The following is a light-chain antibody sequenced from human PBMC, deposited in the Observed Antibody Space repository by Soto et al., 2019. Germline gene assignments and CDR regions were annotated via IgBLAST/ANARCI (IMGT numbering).Light chain of an antibody. CDR3: SSYTRSSSLV. J-gene: IGLJ1*01. CDR2: EVS. Sequence: QSALTQPASVSGSPGQSITISCTGTSSDVGGYNYVSWYQQHPGKAPKLMIYEVSNRPSGVSNRFSGSKSGKTASLTISGLQAEDEADYYCSSYTRSSSLVFGTGTKLTVL. V-gene: IGLV2-14*01. CDR1: SSDVGGYNY.